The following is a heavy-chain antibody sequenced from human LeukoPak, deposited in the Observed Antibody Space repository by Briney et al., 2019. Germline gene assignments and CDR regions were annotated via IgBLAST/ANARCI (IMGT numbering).Heavy chain of an antibody. CDR3: ARGRKIYYYDSSGYYPPRNFDY. Sequence: SETLSLTCAVYGGSFSGYYWSWIRQPPGKGLEWIGEINHSGSTNYNPSLKSRVTISVDTSKNQFSLKLSSVTAADTAVYYCARGRKIYYYDSSGYYPPRNFDYWGQGTLVTVSS. CDR2: INHSGST. CDR1: GGSFSGYY. D-gene: IGHD3-22*01. J-gene: IGHJ4*02. V-gene: IGHV4-34*01.